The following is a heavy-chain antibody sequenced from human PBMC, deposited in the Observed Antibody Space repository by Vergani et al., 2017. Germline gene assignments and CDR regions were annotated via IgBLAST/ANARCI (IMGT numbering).Heavy chain of an antibody. CDR2: ISAYNGNT. D-gene: IGHD3-16*02. CDR1: GYTFTSYG. J-gene: IGHJ4*02. CDR3: ASETESGYDYVWGSYRIPLFDY. V-gene: IGHV1-18*04. Sequence: QVQLVQSGAEVKKPGASVKVSCKASGYTFTSYGISWVRQAPGQGLEWMGWISAYNGNTNYAQKLQGRVTMTTDTSTSTAYMELRSLRSDDTAVYYCASETESGYDYVWGSYRIPLFDYWGQGTLVTVSS.